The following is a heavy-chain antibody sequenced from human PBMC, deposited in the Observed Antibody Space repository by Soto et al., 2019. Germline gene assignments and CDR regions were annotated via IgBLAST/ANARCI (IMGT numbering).Heavy chain of an antibody. Sequence: GESLKISCKASGYIFTTYWIGWVRQMPGTGLERMGIIYPPKSDTRYSPSFQGQVTISVDKSINTAYLQWISLKASDTAIYYCARLGDSGPSNWFDPWGQGTLVTVSS. CDR2: IYPPKSDT. D-gene: IGHD4-17*01. CDR3: ARLGDSGPSNWFDP. V-gene: IGHV5-51*01. J-gene: IGHJ5*02. CDR1: GYIFTTYW.